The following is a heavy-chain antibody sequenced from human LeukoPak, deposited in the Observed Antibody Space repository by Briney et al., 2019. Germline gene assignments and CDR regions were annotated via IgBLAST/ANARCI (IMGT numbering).Heavy chain of an antibody. CDR2: MYYSGST. Sequence: SETLSLTCTVSGGSISRNYWSWIRQPPGKGLEWIGYMYYSGSTNYNPSLKSRVSISLDTSKNQFSLELSSVTAADTAVYYCARGYVNFDYWGQGTLVTVSS. CDR1: GGSISRNY. J-gene: IGHJ4*02. D-gene: IGHD2-2*01. CDR3: ARGYVNFDY. V-gene: IGHV4-59*01.